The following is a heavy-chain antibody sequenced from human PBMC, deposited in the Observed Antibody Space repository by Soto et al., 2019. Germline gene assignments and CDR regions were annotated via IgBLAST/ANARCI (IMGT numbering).Heavy chain of an antibody. CDR2: ISYDGSNK. D-gene: IGHD3-16*01. J-gene: IGHJ6*02. CDR3: AKDLGGGGMDV. CDR1: GFTFSSYG. V-gene: IGHV3-30*18. Sequence: LRLSCAASGFTFSSYGMHWVRQAPGKGLEWVAVISYDGSNKYYADSVKGRFTISRDNSKNTLYLQMNSLRAEDTAVYYCAKDLGGGGMDVWGQGTTVTVSS.